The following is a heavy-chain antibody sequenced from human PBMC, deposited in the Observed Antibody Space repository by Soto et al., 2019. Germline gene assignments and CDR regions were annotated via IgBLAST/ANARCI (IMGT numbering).Heavy chain of an antibody. V-gene: IGHV1-2*04. Sequence: QVQLVQSGAEVKKPGASVKVSCKASGYTFTGYYMHWVRQAPGQGLEWMGWINPNSGGTNYAQKFQGWVTMTRDTSVSTAHMELSRLRSDDTAVYYCAREWDYYGSGSYYRNCGRDVWGQGTTVTVSS. CDR3: AREWDYYGSGSYYRNCGRDV. D-gene: IGHD3-10*01. J-gene: IGHJ6*02. CDR2: INPNSGGT. CDR1: GYTFTGYY.